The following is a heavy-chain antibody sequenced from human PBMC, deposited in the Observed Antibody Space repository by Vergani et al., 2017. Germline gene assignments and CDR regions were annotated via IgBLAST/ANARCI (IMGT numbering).Heavy chain of an antibody. J-gene: IGHJ6*02. D-gene: IGHD3-16*02. V-gene: IGHV1-18*01. CDR2: VSPYNGNT. Sequence: QLVQSGDDVKKSGASVKVSCKTSGYSFINYGISWVRQAPGQGLEWVGWVSPYNGNTNYGQNIQGRVTMTRDTSTRTDYMQLRRLTFDDTAVYYCAIEGCYDNIRGNYRPPSYYGMGVRLEGT. CDR3: AIEGCYDNIRGNYRPPSYYGMGV. CDR1: GYSFINYG.